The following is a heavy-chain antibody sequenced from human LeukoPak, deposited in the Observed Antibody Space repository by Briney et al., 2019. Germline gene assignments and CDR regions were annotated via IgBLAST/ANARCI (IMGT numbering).Heavy chain of an antibody. J-gene: IGHJ4*02. V-gene: IGHV3-23*01. D-gene: IGHD6-13*01. CDR2: ISGSGDTT. CDR1: GFTFSSYA. Sequence: PGGSLRLSCAASGFTFSSYAMSWVRQAPGKGLELVSGISGSGDTTYYADSVKGRFTISRDNSKNTLYLQMNSLRAEDTAVYYCARVIGATDTAHWGQGTLVTVSS. CDR3: ARVIGATDTAH.